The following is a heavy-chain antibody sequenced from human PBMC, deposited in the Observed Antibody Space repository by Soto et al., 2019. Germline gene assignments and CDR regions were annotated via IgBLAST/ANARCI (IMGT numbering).Heavy chain of an antibody. D-gene: IGHD6-19*01. V-gene: IGHV4-31*03. CDR2: IYYSGST. J-gene: IGHJ5*02. CDR1: GGSISSGGYY. CDR3: ASSIAVDGITNWFDP. Sequence: SETLSLTCTVSGGSISSGGYYWSWIRQHTGKGLEWIGYIYYSGSTYYNPSLKRRGTISVDTSKTHFSLKLSSVTAADTAVYYCASSIAVDGITNWFDPWGQGTLVTVSS.